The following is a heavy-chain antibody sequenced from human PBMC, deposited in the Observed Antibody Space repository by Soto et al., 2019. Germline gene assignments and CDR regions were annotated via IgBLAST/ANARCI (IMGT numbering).Heavy chain of an antibody. CDR2: IYHSGST. J-gene: IGHJ6*02. D-gene: IGHD2-15*01. CDR3: ARADEYCSGGSCSYGMDV. CDR1: GGSISSGGYS. V-gene: IGHV4-30-2*01. Sequence: QLQLQESGSGLVKPSQTLSLTCTVSGGSISSGGYSWSWLRQPPGKGLEWIGYIYHSGSTYYNPSLKSRVTISVDRSKNQFSLKLSSVTAADTAVYYCARADEYCSGGSCSYGMDVWGQGTTVTVSS.